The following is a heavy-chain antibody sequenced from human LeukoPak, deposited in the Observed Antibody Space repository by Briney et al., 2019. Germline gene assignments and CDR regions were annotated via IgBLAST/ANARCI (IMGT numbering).Heavy chain of an antibody. CDR1: GGSISSSSYF. CDR2: IYYSGTT. J-gene: IGHJ4*02. CDR3: ARLWTRDYYFDY. Sequence: SETLSLTCSVSGGSISSSSYFWGWIRQPPGKGLEWIGNIYYSGTTYYNPSLKSRVTISVDTSKNQFSLQLSSVTAADTAVYYCARLWTRDYYFDYWGQGTLVTVSS. D-gene: IGHD3-10*01. V-gene: IGHV4-39*01.